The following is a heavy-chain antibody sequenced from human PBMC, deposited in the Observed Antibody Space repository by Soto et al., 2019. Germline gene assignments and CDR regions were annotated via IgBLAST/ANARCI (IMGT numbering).Heavy chain of an antibody. Sequence: ASVKVSCKASGHTFTGHYIHWVRQAPEQGPEWMGEIGPESSATRYAQKFQGRVTMTRGTSINKVYMELKNLSPDDTAVYYCGRGRSGQIVVFYWGQGTPVTVCS. CDR2: IGPESSAT. V-gene: IGHV1-2*02. CDR3: GRGRSGQIVVFY. J-gene: IGHJ4*02. CDR1: GHTFTGHY. D-gene: IGHD1-26*01.